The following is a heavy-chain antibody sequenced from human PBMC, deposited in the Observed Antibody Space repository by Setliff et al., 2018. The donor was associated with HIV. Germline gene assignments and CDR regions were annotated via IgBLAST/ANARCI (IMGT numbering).Heavy chain of an antibody. D-gene: IGHD3-16*01. Sequence: SETLSLTCTVSGGSISSGDYHLSWVRQHPRKGLEWIGYNLNGVSTYYNPSLQSRVTISIDMSKRQFFLKLSSATAADTAFYYCARVIQTPGSPYTRFDFWGQGTPVTVSS. CDR3: ARVIQTPGSPYTRFDF. J-gene: IGHJ4*02. CDR1: GGSISSGDYH. CDR2: NLNGVST. V-gene: IGHV4-31*03.